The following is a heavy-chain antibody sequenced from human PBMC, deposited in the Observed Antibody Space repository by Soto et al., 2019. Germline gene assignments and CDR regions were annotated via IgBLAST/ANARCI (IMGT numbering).Heavy chain of an antibody. CDR1: GGSITSGGYS. J-gene: IGHJ4*02. V-gene: IGHV4-30-2*01. D-gene: IGHD6-13*01. Sequence: QLQLQESGSGLVKPSQTLSLTCAVSGGSITSGGYSWSWIRQPPGKGLEWIGFIYHSGSTYHNPSLKSRVTISADWSKNQFSLMLNSVTAADTAVYYCARWPVAVADPQYYFDYCGQGTLVTVSS. CDR2: IYHSGST. CDR3: ARWPVAVADPQYYFDY.